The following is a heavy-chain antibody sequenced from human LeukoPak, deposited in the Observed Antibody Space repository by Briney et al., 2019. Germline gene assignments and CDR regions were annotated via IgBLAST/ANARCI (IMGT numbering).Heavy chain of an antibody. Sequence: ASVQVSCKASGYTFTSYDINWVRQATGQGLEWMGWMNPNSGNTGYAQKFQGRVTITRNTSISTAYMDLSSLRSEDTAVYYCARGNKVVSDGFDMWGQGTVVTVSS. CDR2: MNPNSGNT. CDR3: ARGNKVVSDGFDM. D-gene: IGHD2-15*01. CDR1: GYTFTSYD. V-gene: IGHV1-8*03. J-gene: IGHJ3*02.